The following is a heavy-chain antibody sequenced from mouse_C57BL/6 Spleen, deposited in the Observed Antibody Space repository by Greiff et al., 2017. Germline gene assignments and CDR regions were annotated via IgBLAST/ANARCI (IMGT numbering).Heavy chain of an antibody. J-gene: IGHJ2*01. CDR2: ISDGGSYT. CDR1: GFTFSSYA. CDR3: ARDADYDFDH. V-gene: IGHV5-4*01. D-gene: IGHD2-4*01. Sequence: EVHLVESGGGLVKPGGSLKLSCAASGFTFSSYAMSWVRQTPEKRLEWVATISDGGSYTYYPDNVKGRFTISRDNAKNNLYLQMSHLKSEDTAMYYCARDADYDFDHWGQGNPPPGS.